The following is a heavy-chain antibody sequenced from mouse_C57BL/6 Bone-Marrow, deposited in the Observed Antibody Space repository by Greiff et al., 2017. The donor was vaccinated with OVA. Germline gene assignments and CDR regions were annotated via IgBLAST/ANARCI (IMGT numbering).Heavy chain of an antibody. V-gene: IGHV1-82*01. J-gene: IGHJ1*03. D-gene: IGHD1-1*01. CDR1: GSAFRSSW. Sequence: VQLQPSGPELVKPGASVTLSCTASGSAFRSSWLNFLNPTPGTGLSWIGRIYPGDGDTNYNGKFKGKATLPAAKSSSTAYMQLSSLTSEDSAVYFCARTATTVVATNWYFDVWGTGTTVTVSS. CDR3: ARTATTVVATNWYFDV. CDR2: IYPGDGDT.